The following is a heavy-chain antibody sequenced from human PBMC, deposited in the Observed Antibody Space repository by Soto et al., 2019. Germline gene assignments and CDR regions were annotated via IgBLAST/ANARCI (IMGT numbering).Heavy chain of an antibody. CDR2: INHSGST. J-gene: IGHJ4*02. Sequence: QVQLQQWGAGLLKPSETLSLTCAVYGGSFSGYYWSWIRQPPGKGLEWIGEINHSGSTNYNPSLKSRVTISVDTSKNQFSLQLSSVTAADTAVYYCARGGSSQIAVANNITYYFDYWGQGTLVTVSS. V-gene: IGHV4-34*01. CDR1: GGSFSGYY. CDR3: ARGGSSQIAVANNITYYFDY. D-gene: IGHD6-19*01.